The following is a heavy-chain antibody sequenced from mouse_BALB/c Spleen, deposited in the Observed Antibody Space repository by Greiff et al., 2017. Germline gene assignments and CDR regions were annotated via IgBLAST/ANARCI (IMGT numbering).Heavy chain of an antibody. J-gene: IGHJ2*01. D-gene: IGHD1-1*01. CDR2: IDPANGNT. Sequence: EVQLQQSGAELVKPGASVKLSCTASGFNIKDTYMHWVKQRPEQGLEWIGRIDPANGNTKYDPKFQGKATITADTSSNTAYMQLSSPTSEDSAVYYCARDYYGSSYGRFDYWGQGTTLTVSS. CDR3: ARDYYGSSYGRFDY. CDR1: GFNIKDTY. V-gene: IGHV14-3*02.